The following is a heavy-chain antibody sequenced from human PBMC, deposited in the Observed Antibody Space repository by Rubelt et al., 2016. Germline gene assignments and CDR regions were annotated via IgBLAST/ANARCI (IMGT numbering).Heavy chain of an antibody. CDR3: ARGVGSGGSCYPDY. D-gene: IGHD2-15*01. CDR1: GYTFTGYY. Sequence: QVRLVQSGAEVKKPGASVKVSCKASGYTFTGYYMHWVRQAPGQGLEWMGWISAYNGNTTYAQKLQGRVTMTTETSRSTADMELRSLRSDETAVDYCARGVGSGGSCYPDYWGQGTLVTVSS. V-gene: IGHV1-18*04. J-gene: IGHJ4*02. CDR2: ISAYNGNT.